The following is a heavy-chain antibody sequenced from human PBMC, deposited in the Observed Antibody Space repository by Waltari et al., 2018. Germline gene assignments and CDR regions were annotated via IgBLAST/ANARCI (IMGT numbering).Heavy chain of an antibody. CDR2: IYWNDDK. CDR1: GFSPSTSGVG. D-gene: IGHD3-22*01. V-gene: IGHV2-5*01. Sequence: QITLKESGPTLVNPTQTLTLTCTFSGFSPSTSGVGVGWIRQPPGKALEWLALIYWNDDKRYSPSLKSRLTITKDTSKNQVVLTMTNMDPVDTATYYCAHRSYYDSSGYPYYFDYWGQGTLVTVSS. CDR3: AHRSYYDSSGYPYYFDY. J-gene: IGHJ4*02.